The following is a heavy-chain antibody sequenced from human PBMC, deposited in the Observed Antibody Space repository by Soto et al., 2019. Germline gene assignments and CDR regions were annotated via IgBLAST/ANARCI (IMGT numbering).Heavy chain of an antibody. CDR3: AAYRGSFYYGMDV. CDR1: GYSFTRYW. V-gene: IGHV5-51*01. Sequence: GESLKISCKASGYSFTRYWIGWVRQMPGKGLEWMGIIYPGDSDTRYSPSFQGQVTISADKSISTAYLQWSRLKASDIAMYYCAAYRGSFYYGMDVWGQGTTVTVSS. D-gene: IGHD1-26*01. J-gene: IGHJ6*02. CDR2: IYPGDSDT.